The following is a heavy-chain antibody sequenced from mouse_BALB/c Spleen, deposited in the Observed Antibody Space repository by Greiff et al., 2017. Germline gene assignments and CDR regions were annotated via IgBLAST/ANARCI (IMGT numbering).Heavy chain of an antibody. CDR3: ARSYQYYAMVY. D-gene: IGHD2-10*01. CDR2: INPSTGYT. Sequence: QVQLKESGAELAKPGASVKMSCKASGYTFTSYWMHWVKQRPGQGLEWIGYINPSTGYTEYNQKFKDKATLTADKSSSTAYMQLSSLTSEDSAVYYCARSYQYYAMVYWGQGTSVTVSS. J-gene: IGHJ4*01. CDR1: GYTFTSYW. V-gene: IGHV1-7*01.